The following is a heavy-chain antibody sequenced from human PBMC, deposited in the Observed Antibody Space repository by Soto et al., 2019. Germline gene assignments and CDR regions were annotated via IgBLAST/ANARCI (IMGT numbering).Heavy chain of an antibody. J-gene: IGHJ3*02. V-gene: IGHV1-8*01. D-gene: IGHD3-22*01. Sequence: ASVKVSCKASGYTFTSYDINWVRQATGQGLEWMGWMNPNSGNTGYAQKFQGRVTMTRNTSISTAYMELSSLRSEDTAVYYRARGLNSYYYDKAKDIWGQGTMVTVSS. CDR3: ARGLNSYYYDKAKDI. CDR1: GYTFTSYD. CDR2: MNPNSGNT.